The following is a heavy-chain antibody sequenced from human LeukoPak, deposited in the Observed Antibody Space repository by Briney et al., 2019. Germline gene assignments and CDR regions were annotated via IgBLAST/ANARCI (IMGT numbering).Heavy chain of an antibody. D-gene: IGHD6-19*01. CDR1: GFAFSTYA. CDR3: AKDRQPDNGWDLDY. Sequence: PGGSLRLSCVASGFAFSTYAMSWVRQAPGKGLEWVSGIVGSDGSTHYADSVMGRFTISRDNTKSTLYLQMNSLRAEDTAVYYCAKDRQPDNGWDLDYWGQGTLVTVST. CDR2: IVGSDGST. V-gene: IGHV3-23*01. J-gene: IGHJ4*02.